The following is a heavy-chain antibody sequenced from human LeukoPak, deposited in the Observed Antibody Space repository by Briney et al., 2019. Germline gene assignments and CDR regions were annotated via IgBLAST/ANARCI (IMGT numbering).Heavy chain of an antibody. CDR3: ARHGVDSIPSYFQY. D-gene: IGHD5-12*01. Sequence: SETLSVTSTVSAGSISGIYWFWRRQPPGKGLEWIGYVYYTGSTSYNPSLKSRVTISLDTSKNQVSLMLRSVTAADSSVYYCARHGVDSIPSYFQYWGQGTLVTVSS. J-gene: IGHJ4*02. V-gene: IGHV4-59*08. CDR1: AGSISGIY. CDR2: VYYTGST.